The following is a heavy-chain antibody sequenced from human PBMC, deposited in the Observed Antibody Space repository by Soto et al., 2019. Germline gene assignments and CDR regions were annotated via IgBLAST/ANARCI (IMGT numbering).Heavy chain of an antibody. CDR2: IYHSGST. Sequence: LSLTCAVSGGSISSSNWWSWVRQPPGKGLEWIGEIYHSGSTNYNPSLKSRVTISVDKSKNQFSLKLSSVTAADTAVYYCASLTYSSSSAYFDYWGQGTLVTAPQ. J-gene: IGHJ4*02. D-gene: IGHD6-6*01. CDR1: GGSISSSNW. V-gene: IGHV4-4*02. CDR3: ASLTYSSSSAYFDY.